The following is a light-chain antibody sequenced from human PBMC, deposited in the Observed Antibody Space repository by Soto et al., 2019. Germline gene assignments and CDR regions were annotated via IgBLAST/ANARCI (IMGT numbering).Light chain of an antibody. CDR2: HNY. CDR3: SAWDDSLSVYV. Sequence: QSVLTQPPSASGTPGQRVTISCSGSSSNIGSDFVYWYQQLPGTAPKLLIYHNYQRPSGVPDRFSGSKSGTSGSLAISDLRSEDEGDYYCSAWDDSLSVYVFGAGTKLT. CDR1: SSNIGSDF. V-gene: IGLV1-47*01. J-gene: IGLJ1*01.